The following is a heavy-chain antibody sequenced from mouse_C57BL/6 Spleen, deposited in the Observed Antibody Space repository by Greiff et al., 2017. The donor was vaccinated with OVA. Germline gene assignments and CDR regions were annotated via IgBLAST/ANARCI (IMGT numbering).Heavy chain of an antibody. CDR3: ARHDYDGGYAMDY. CDR2: ISSGSSTI. V-gene: IGHV5-17*01. J-gene: IGHJ4*01. D-gene: IGHD2-4*01. CDR1: GFTFSDYG. Sequence: EVNLVESGGGLVKPGGSLKLSCAASGFTFSDYGLHWVRQAPEKGLEWVAYISSGSSTIYYADTVKGRFTISRDNAKNTLFLQMTSLRSEDTAMYYCARHDYDGGYAMDYWGQGTSVTVSS.